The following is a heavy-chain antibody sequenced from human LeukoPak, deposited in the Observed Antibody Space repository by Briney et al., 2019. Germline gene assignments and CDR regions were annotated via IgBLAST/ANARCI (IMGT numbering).Heavy chain of an antibody. CDR1: GFTLSSYE. CDR2: ISSSGSTI. V-gene: IGHV3-48*03. J-gene: IGHJ6*03. CDR3: AREGHCSSTSCYYYYYMDV. Sequence: PGGSLRLSCAASGFTLSSYEMNWVRQAPGKGLEWVSYISSSGSTIYYADSVKGRFTISRDNAKNSLYLQMNSLRAEDTAVYYCAREGHCSSTSCYYYYYMDVWGKGTTVTISS. D-gene: IGHD2-2*01.